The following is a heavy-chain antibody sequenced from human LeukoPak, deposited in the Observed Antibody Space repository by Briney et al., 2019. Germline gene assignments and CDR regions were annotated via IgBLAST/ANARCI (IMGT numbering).Heavy chain of an antibody. D-gene: IGHD3-9*01. Sequence: ASVKVSCKASGYTFTSYYMHWVRQAPGQGLEWMGLINPSGGSTSYAQKFQGRVTMTRDTSTSTVYMELSSLRSEDTAVYYCARGGDILTGYHLYFDYWGQGTLVTVSS. CDR2: INPSGGST. CDR1: GYTFTSYY. CDR3: ARGGDILTGYHLYFDY. J-gene: IGHJ4*02. V-gene: IGHV1-46*01.